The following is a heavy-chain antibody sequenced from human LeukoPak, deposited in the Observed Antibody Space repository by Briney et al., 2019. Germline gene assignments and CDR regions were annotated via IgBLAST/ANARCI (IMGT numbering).Heavy chain of an antibody. V-gene: IGHV4-34*01. Sequence: SETLSLTRAVYGGSFSGYYWSWIRQPPGKGLEWIGEINHSGSTNYNPSLKSRVTISVDTSKNQFSLKLSSVTAADTAVYYCARGWELLEKYYFDYWGQGTLVTVSS. J-gene: IGHJ4*02. CDR2: INHSGST. D-gene: IGHD1-26*01. CDR1: GGSFSGYY. CDR3: ARGWELLEKYYFDY.